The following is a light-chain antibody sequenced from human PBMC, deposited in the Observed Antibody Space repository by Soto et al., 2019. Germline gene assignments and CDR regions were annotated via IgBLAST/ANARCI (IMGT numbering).Light chain of an antibody. V-gene: IGKV3-15*01. J-gene: IGKJ1*01. CDR2: GAS. Sequence: EIVMTQSTATLSVSPGERATLSCRASQSVSSNLAWYQQKPGQAPKLLIYGASTMATGIPDRFSGSGSGTDFTLTISSLQSEDFAVYYCQQYRTFGQGTKVEIK. CDR1: QSVSSN. CDR3: QQYRT.